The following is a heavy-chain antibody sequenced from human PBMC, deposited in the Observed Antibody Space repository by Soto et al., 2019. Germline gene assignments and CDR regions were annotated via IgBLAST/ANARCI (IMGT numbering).Heavy chain of an antibody. V-gene: IGHV4-31*03. CDR1: GGSISSGGYY. D-gene: IGHD3-10*01. CDR3: ARDVGTGYDYYYGMDV. J-gene: IGHJ6*02. Sequence: SETLSLTCTVSGGSISSGGYYWSWIRQHPGKGLEWIGYIYYSGSTYYNPSLKSRVTISADTSKNQFSLKLSSVTAADTAVYYCARDVGTGYDYYYGMDVWGQGTTVTVSS. CDR2: IYYSGST.